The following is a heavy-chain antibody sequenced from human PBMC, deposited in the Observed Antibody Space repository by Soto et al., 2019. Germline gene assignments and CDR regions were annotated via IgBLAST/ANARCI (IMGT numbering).Heavy chain of an antibody. V-gene: IGHV1-18*01. D-gene: IGHD3-3*01. CDR3: ARQVYYDFWSCYYSPYYYG. Sequence: AILKASCSFSSNTYNDCAFSRPPKAAKPGLEWMGCIIAYNGNTNYAQNLQGRVTMSTDTSTSTAYMELRSLRSDDTAVYYCARQVYYDFWSCYYSPYYYG. J-gene: IGHJ6*01. CDR2: IIAYNGNT. CDR1: SNTYNDCA.